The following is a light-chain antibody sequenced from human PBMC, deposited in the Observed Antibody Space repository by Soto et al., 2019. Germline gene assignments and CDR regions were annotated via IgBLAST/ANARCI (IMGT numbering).Light chain of an antibody. Sequence: QSALTQPPSVSGSPGQSVTISCTGTSSDVGSSNGVSWYQQPPGTAPKLMIYDVSNRPSGVPDRFSGSKSGNTASLTISGLQAEDEADYYCSSYTSTSTYIFGTGTKVTV. CDR2: DVS. CDR3: SSYTSTSTYI. CDR1: SSDVGSSNG. J-gene: IGLJ1*01. V-gene: IGLV2-18*02.